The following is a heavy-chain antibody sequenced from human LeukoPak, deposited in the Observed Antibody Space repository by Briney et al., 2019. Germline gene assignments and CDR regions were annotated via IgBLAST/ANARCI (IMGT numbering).Heavy chain of an antibody. CDR2: IIPIFGTA. CDR3: ARHTDYDSSAVFDY. CDR1: GGTFSSYA. V-gene: IGHV1-69*13. D-gene: IGHD3-22*01. Sequence: SVKVSCKASGGTFSSYAISWVRQAPGQGLEWMGGIIPIFGTANYAQKFQGRVTFTADESTSTAYMELSSLRSEDTAVYYCARHTDYDSSAVFDYWGQGTLVTVSS. J-gene: IGHJ4*02.